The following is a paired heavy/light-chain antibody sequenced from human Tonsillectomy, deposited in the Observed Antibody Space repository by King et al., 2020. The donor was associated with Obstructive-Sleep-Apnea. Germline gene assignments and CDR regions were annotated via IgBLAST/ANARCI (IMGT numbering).Heavy chain of an antibody. Sequence: QVQLVQSGAEVREPGASVKISCKTSGYSFRDYYMNWVRQAPGQRLEWVGMINPSGGETRYTQKFQGRVTMTRDPATRTVYMELSRLRSEDTAVYYCARGSTVANRAIYYWGQGTLVSVSS. CDR3: ARGSTVANRAIYY. D-gene: IGHD4-17*01. CDR2: INPSGGET. J-gene: IGHJ4*02. V-gene: IGHV1-46*01. CDR1: GYSFRDYY.
Light chain of an antibody. CDR2: GAS. V-gene: IGKV3-20*01. CDR1: QRVSSDN. Sequence: EVVLTQSPGTLSLSPGDRATLSCRASQRVSSDNLAWYQQRPGQAPRLLMYGASGRATGIPDRFSVSGFGTDFTLTISRLEPEDFAVYFCHQFGTSQTFGQGTKVEMK. CDR3: HQFGTSQT. J-gene: IGKJ1*01.